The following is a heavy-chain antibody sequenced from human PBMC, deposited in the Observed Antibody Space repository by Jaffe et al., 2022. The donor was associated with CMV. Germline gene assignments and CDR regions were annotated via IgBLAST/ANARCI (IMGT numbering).Heavy chain of an antibody. CDR3: VRTYWDTRQEFDF. CDR2: IDSADDK. CDR1: GFSLSTSGMC. V-gene: IGHV2-70*20. D-gene: IGHD5-18*01. J-gene: IGHJ4*02. Sequence: QVTLRESGPALVKPTQTLTLTCTFSGFSLSTSGMCVSWVRQPPGKALEWLALIDSADDKYYLPSLKTRLTISRDTSKNQVVLRMTNVDPVDTATYYCVRTYWDTRQEFDFWGQGSLVTISS.